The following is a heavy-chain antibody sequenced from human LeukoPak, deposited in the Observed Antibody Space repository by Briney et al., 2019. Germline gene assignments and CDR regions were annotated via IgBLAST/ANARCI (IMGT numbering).Heavy chain of an antibody. D-gene: IGHD3-10*01. J-gene: IGHJ3*02. CDR2: IYYSGST. CDR3: ASEPYGSGSFLGAFDI. CDR1: DDSIRRSAYY. V-gene: IGHV4-39*01. Sequence: SETLSLTCAVSDDSIRRSAYYWGWIRQPPGKGLEWIGSIYYSGSTYYNPSLKSRVTISIDTSKNQFSLKLSSVTAADTAVYYCASEPYGSGSFLGAFDIWGQGTMVTVSS.